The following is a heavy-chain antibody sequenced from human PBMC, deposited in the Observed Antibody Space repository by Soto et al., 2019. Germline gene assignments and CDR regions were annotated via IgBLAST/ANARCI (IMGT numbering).Heavy chain of an antibody. CDR1: GFTFSSYG. D-gene: IGHD6-19*01. J-gene: IGHJ4*02. CDR2: ISYDGSNK. Sequence: VGSLRLSCAASGFTFSSYGMHWVRQAPGKGLEWVAVISYDGSNKYYADSVKGRFTISRDNSKNTLYLQMNSLRAEDTAVYYCAKGSGREQWLDNYDYWGQGTLVTVSS. V-gene: IGHV3-30*18. CDR3: AKGSGREQWLDNYDY.